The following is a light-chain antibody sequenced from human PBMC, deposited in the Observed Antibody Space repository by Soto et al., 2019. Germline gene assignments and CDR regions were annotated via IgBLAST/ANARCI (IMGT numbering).Light chain of an antibody. J-gene: IGKJ4*01. CDR3: QQADSFPLT. CDR2: AAS. V-gene: IGKV1-12*01. Sequence: IRMTQSPSSFSASTGDRVTMSCRASQSIYKWLVWYQQKPGKAPKLLIYAASSLQSGVPSRFSGSGYGTDFTLTISSLQPEDSATYYCQQADSFPLTFGGGTKVEI. CDR1: QSIYKW.